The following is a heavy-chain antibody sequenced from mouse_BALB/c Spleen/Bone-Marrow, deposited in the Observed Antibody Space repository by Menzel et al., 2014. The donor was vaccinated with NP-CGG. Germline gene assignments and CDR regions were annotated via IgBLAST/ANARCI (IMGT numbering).Heavy chain of an antibody. Sequence: VQLQQSGAELVKPGASVKLSCTASGFNIKDTYMHWVKQRPEQGLEWIGRIDPANGNTKYDPKFQGKATITADTSSNTAYLQLSSQTSEDTAVYYCATMITGWYFDVWGAGTTVTVSS. CDR3: ATMITGWYFDV. CDR2: IDPANGNT. V-gene: IGHV14-3*02. D-gene: IGHD2-4*01. CDR1: GFNIKDTY. J-gene: IGHJ1*01.